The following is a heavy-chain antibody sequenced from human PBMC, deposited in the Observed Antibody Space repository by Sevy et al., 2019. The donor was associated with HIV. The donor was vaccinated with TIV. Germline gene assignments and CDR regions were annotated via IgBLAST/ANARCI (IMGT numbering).Heavy chain of an antibody. Sequence: ASVKVSCKVSGYTLTELSMHWVRQAPGKGLEWMGGFNPEDGETIYAQKFQGRVTMTEDTSTDPAYMGLNGLRSEDTAVHYRATGTGGSTLDYWGQGTLVTVSS. V-gene: IGHV1-24*01. CDR3: ATGTGGSTLDY. J-gene: IGHJ4*02. D-gene: IGHD2-15*01. CDR1: GYTLTELS. CDR2: FNPEDGET.